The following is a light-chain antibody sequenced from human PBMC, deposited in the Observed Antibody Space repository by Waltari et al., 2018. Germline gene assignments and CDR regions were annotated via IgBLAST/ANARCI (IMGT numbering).Light chain of an antibody. CDR2: GAS. V-gene: IGKV3-20*01. Sequence: CRASQRLTKNYLAWYQQKPGQAPRLLIYGASSRAAGIPDRFSGSGSGTDFTLTISRLEPEDFAVYYCQQYGSSVLYTFGQGTKLEIK. CDR1: QRLTKNY. J-gene: IGKJ2*01. CDR3: QQYGSSVLYT.